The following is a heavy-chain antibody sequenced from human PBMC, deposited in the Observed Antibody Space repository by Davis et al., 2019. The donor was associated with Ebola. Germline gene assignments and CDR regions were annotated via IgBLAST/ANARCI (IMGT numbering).Heavy chain of an antibody. CDR2: IKSKTDGGTT. V-gene: IGHV3-15*01. CDR3: TAQYYYDSSGYYYRLFHFDY. D-gene: IGHD3-22*01. CDR1: GFTFSSYW. J-gene: IGHJ4*02. Sequence: GESLKISCAASGFTFSSYWMSWVRQAPGKGLEWVGRIKSKTDGGTTDYAAPVKGRFTISRDDSKNTLYLQMNSLKTEDTAVYYCTAQYYYDSSGYYYRLFHFDYWGQGTLVTVSS.